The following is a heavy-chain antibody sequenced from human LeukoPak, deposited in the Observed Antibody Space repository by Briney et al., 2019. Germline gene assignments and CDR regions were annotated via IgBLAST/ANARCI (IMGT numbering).Heavy chain of an antibody. Sequence: PGGSLRLSCAASGFTFSSYAMSWVRQAPGKGLEWVSAISGSGGSTYYADSVKGRFTISRDNSKNTLYLQMNSLRAEDTAVYYCAKDRDYSSSWYGYYFDYWGQGTLVTVSS. J-gene: IGHJ4*02. V-gene: IGHV3-23*01. D-gene: IGHD6-13*01. CDR3: AKDRDYSSSWYGYYFDY. CDR2: ISGSGGST. CDR1: GFTFSSYA.